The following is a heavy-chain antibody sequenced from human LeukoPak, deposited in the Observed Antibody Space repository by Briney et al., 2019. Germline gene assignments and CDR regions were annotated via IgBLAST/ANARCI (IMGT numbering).Heavy chain of an antibody. CDR2: IYYSGST. CDR1: GGSISSHY. CDR3: ASGRQVYDFWSGYWDHYYYYMDV. D-gene: IGHD3-3*01. V-gene: IGHV4-59*11. Sequence: SETLSLTCTVSGGSISSHYWSWIRQPPGKGLEWIGYIYYSGSTNYNPSLKSRVTISVDTSKNQFSLKLSSVTAADTAVYYCASGRQVYDFWSGYWDHYYYYMDVRGKGTTVTVSS. J-gene: IGHJ6*03.